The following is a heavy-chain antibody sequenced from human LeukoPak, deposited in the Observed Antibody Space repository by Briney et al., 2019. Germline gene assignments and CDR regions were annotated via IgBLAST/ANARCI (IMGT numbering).Heavy chain of an antibody. Sequence: PGGYLRLSCAASGFTFSDYYMSWIRQAPGKGPEGGSSISSSGNIIYSADSVKGRFTSSRDNAKNSLYLQINSLRAEDTAVYYCARATAADTAMIYFDYWGQGTLVTVSS. J-gene: IGHJ4*02. D-gene: IGHD5-18*01. CDR1: GFTFSDYY. CDR3: ARATAADTAMIYFDY. CDR2: ISSSGNII. V-gene: IGHV3-11*01.